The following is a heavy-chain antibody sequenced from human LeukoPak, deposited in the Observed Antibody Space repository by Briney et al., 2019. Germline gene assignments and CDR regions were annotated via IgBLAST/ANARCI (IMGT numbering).Heavy chain of an antibody. CDR1: GGTFSSYA. CDR3: ARDIPHYYDSSGYYPDHYGMDV. V-gene: IGHV1-69*13. D-gene: IGHD3-22*01. J-gene: IGHJ6*02. CDR2: IIPIFGTA. Sequence: SVKVSCKASGGTFSSYAISWVRQAPGQGLEWMGGIIPIFGTANYGQKFQGRVTITADESTSTAYMELSSLRSEDTAVYYCARDIPHYYDSSGYYPDHYGMDVWGQGTTVTVSS.